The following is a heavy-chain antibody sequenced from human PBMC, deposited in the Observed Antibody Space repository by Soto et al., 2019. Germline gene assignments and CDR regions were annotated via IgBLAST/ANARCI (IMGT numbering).Heavy chain of an antibody. CDR3: AKERTAKAAAEFDY. CDR2: VSYDGNVK. V-gene: IGHV3-30*18. J-gene: IGHJ4*02. Sequence: QVQLVESGGGVVQPGRSLRLSCAASGFTFSNYGMQWVRQAPGKGLEWVAVVSYDGNVKVYADSVKGRFTISRDNSKNTLYLQMNSLRTEDTAIYYCAKERTAKAAAEFDYWGQGTLVTVSS. D-gene: IGHD6-25*01. CDR1: GFTFSNYG.